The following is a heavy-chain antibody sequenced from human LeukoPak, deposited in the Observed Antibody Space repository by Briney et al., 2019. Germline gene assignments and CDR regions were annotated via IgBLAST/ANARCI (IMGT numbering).Heavy chain of an antibody. Sequence: PGGSLRLSCAASGFTFSSYWMSWVRQAPGKGLEWVANIKQDGSEKYYVDSVKGRFTISRDNAKNSLYLQMNSLRAEDTAVYYCAREATIFGYYMDVWGKGTTVTVSS. J-gene: IGHJ6*03. D-gene: IGHD3-3*01. CDR3: AREATIFGYYMDV. CDR1: GFTFSSYW. V-gene: IGHV3-7*01. CDR2: IKQDGSEK.